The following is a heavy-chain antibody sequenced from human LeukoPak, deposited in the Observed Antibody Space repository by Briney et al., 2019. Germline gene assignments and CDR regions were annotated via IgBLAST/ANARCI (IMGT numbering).Heavy chain of an antibody. CDR3: ARAGKAAAFDY. J-gene: IGHJ4*02. Sequence: GGSLKLSCAASGFTFSTYALSWVRQAPGKGLEWVSSISGSGGSTDYADSVKGRFTLSRGNFENTLYLHMSSLRADDTAIYYCARAGKAAAFDYWGQGTLVTVSS. V-gene: IGHV3-23*01. D-gene: IGHD2-15*01. CDR1: GFTFSTYA. CDR2: ISGSGGST.